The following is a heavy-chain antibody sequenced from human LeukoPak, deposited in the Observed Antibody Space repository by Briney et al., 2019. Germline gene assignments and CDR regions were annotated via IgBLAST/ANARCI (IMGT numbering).Heavy chain of an antibody. D-gene: IGHD3-10*01. CDR3: ARQNRAGSYMDY. V-gene: IGHV1-18*01. J-gene: IGHJ4*02. Sequence: ASVKDSCKASGYTFTSYGISWVRQAPGQGLEWMGWISAYNGNTNYAQKLQGRVTMTTDTSTSTAYMELRSLRSDDTAVYYCARQNRAGSYMDYWGQGTLVTVSS. CDR2: ISAYNGNT. CDR1: GYTFTSYG.